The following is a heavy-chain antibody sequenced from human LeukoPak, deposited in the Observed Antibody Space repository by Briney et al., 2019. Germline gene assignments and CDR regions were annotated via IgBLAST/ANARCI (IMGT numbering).Heavy chain of an antibody. J-gene: IGHJ4*02. CDR2: ISGSGGST. Sequence: GGSLRLSCAASGFTFSSYAMSWVRQAPGKGLEWVSAISGSGGSTYYADSVKGRFTISRDNSENTLYLQMNSLRAEDTAVYYCAKDSKAFGGVIVTHFDYWGQGTLVTVSS. D-gene: IGHD3-16*02. CDR3: AKDSKAFGGVIVTHFDY. CDR1: GFTFSSYA. V-gene: IGHV3-23*01.